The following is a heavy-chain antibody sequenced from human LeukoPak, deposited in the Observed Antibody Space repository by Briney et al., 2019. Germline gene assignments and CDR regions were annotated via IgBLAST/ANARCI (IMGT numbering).Heavy chain of an antibody. V-gene: IGHV3-74*01. CDR2: INSDGSST. J-gene: IGHJ4*02. Sequence: GGSLRLSCAASGFTFSSYWMHWVRQAPGKGLVWVSRINSDGSSTSYADSVKGRFTISRDNAKNTLYLQMNSLRAEDTAVYYCARASGNFWSGSYFDYWGQGTLVTVSS. CDR3: ARASGNFWSGSYFDY. CDR1: GFTFSSYW. D-gene: IGHD3-3*01.